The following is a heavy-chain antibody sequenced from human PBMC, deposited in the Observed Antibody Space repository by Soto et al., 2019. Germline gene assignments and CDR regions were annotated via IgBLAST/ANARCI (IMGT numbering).Heavy chain of an antibody. CDR2: TYYRSKWYN. Sequence: SQTLSLTCAISGDSVSSSSAAWNWIRQSPSRGLEWLGRTYYRSKWYNDYAVSVKSRITINPDTSKNQFSLQLNSVTPEDTAVYYCARSSDSSSSFYYYYYMDVWGKGTTVTVSS. D-gene: IGHD6-6*01. V-gene: IGHV6-1*01. J-gene: IGHJ6*03. CDR3: ARSSDSSSSFYYYYYMDV. CDR1: GDSVSSSSAA.